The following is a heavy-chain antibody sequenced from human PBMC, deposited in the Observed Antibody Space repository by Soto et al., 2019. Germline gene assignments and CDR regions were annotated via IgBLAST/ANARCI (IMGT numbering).Heavy chain of an antibody. V-gene: IGHV3-48*02. CDR2: ISSRSSTI. CDR3: ARDRSTRMVGMDV. Sequence: GSLRLSCAASGFTFSSYSMNWVRQGAGKGLEWVSYISSRSSTIYYADSVKGRFTISRDNAKNSLYLQMNSLRDEDTAVYYCARDRSTRMVGMDVWGQGTTVTVSS. CDR1: GFTFSSYS. D-gene: IGHD3-10*01. J-gene: IGHJ6*02.